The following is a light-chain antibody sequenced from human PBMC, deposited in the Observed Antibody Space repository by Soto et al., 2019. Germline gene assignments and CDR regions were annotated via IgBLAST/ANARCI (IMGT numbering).Light chain of an antibody. CDR1: TGAVTSGYY. CDR3: LLYYGAAGV. Sequence: QAVVTQEPSLTVSPGGTVTLTCASSTGAVTSGYYPNRFQQKPGQAPRALIYNTSNKHSWTPARFSGSLLGGKAALTLSGVQPEDEAEYFCLLYYGAAGVFGGGTKVTVL. V-gene: IGLV7-43*01. CDR2: NTS. J-gene: IGLJ2*01.